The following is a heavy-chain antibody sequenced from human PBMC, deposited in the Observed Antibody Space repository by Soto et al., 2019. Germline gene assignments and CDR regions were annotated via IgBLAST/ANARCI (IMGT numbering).Heavy chain of an antibody. V-gene: IGHV3-23*01. CDR3: AKIIDSAGLGD. CDR1: GFTFTTYA. D-gene: IGHD6-13*01. CDR2: IDSSGATT. J-gene: IGHJ6*02. Sequence: EVQLLESGGGLVQPGGSLRLSCAPSGFTFTTYAMSWVRQAPGKGLEWVSSIDSSGATTYYADSVKGRFTISRDNSKNTLFLQMNSLRAEDTALYYCAKIIDSAGLGDWGQGTTVTVSS.